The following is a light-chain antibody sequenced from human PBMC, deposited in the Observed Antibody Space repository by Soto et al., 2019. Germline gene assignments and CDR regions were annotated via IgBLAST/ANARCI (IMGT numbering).Light chain of an antibody. CDR2: AAS. J-gene: IGKJ2*01. Sequence: DIQMPQSPSSLSESVGDRVTITCRASQSISSYLNWYQQKPGKAPKLLIYAASSLQSGVPSRFSGSGSGTDFTLTISSLQPEDFATYYCQQSYSTPYTFGQGTKLEIK. CDR3: QQSYSTPYT. CDR1: QSISSY. V-gene: IGKV1-39*01.